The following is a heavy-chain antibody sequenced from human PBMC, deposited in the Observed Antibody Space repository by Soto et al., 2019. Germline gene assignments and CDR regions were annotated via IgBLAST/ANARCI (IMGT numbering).Heavy chain of an antibody. Sequence: QVQLVQSGAEVKKPGSSVKVSCKASGGTFSSYTISWVRQAPGQGLEWMGRIIPILGIANYAQKFQGRVTITAGKSTSTAYMELSSLRSEDTAVYYCARARYNWNYYHDAFDIWGQGTMVTVSS. CDR2: IIPILGIA. CDR3: ARARYNWNYYHDAFDI. CDR1: GGTFSSYT. D-gene: IGHD1-7*01. V-gene: IGHV1-69*02. J-gene: IGHJ3*02.